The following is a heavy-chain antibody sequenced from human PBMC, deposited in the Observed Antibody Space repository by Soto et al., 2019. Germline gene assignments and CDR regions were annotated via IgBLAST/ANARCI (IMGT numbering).Heavy chain of an antibody. CDR1: EVSIENSHCF. J-gene: IGHJ5*01. CDR2: VYHNGGA. CDR3: GRVVEGATRHTDPDS. Sequence: FETKSHTRTVAEVSIENSHCFLTRINKPPGKGLQFIASVYHNGGAHYNSSLKSRVTISVDTANNQVSLRMRSLTAADTAFYYFGRVVEGATRHTDPDSWGQGILVTVSS. V-gene: IGHV4-39*01. D-gene: IGHD2-21*01.